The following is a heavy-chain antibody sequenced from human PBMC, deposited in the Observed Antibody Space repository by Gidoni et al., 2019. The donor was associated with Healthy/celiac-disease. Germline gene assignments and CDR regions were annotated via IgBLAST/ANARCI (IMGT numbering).Heavy chain of an antibody. V-gene: IGHV4-31*03. J-gene: IGHJ2*01. CDR3: ARGTNGGNSPFDWYFDL. D-gene: IGHD2-21*02. Sequence: QVQLQESGPGLVKPSQTLSLTCTVSGGSISSGGYYWSWIRQHPGKGLEWIGYIYYSGSTYYNPSLKSRVTISVDTSKNQFSLKLSSVTAADTAVYYCARGTNGGNSPFDWYFDLWGRGTLVTVSS. CDR1: GGSISSGGYY. CDR2: IYYSGST.